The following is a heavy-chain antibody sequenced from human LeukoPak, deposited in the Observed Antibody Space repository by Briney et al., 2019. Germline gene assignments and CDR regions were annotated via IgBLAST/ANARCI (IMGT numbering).Heavy chain of an antibody. V-gene: IGHV3-7*03. D-gene: IGHD2-21*02. Sequence: PWGSLRLSCAASGFTFSSYWMSWVRQAPGKGLEWVANKKQDGSQKYYVDSVKGRSTISRDNAKNSLYLQMNSLRAEDTAMYYCARQPYCGGDCYFYDYWGQGTLVTVSS. CDR1: GFTFSSYW. J-gene: IGHJ4*02. CDR3: ARQPYCGGDCYFYDY. CDR2: KKQDGSQK.